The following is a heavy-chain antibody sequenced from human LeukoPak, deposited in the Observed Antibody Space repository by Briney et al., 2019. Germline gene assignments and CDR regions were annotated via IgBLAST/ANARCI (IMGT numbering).Heavy chain of an antibody. V-gene: IGHV1-46*01. J-gene: IGHJ6*02. D-gene: IGHD2-15*01. Sequence: ASVKVSCKASGYTFTSYYMHWVRQAPGQGLEWMGIINPSGGSTSYAQKFQGRVTITADESTSTAYMELSSLRSEDTAVYYCASLVRGVVAAKDHPMDVWGQGTTVTVSS. CDR1: GYTFTSYY. CDR2: INPSGGST. CDR3: ASLVRGVVAAKDHPMDV.